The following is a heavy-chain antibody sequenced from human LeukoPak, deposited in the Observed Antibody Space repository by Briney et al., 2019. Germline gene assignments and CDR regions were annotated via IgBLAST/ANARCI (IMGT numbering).Heavy chain of an antibody. Sequence: PGESLKISCKGSGYSFTSYWIGWVRQMPGKGLEWMGIIYPGDSDTRYSPSFQGQVTISAHKSISTAYLQWSSLKASDTAMYYCARQGYYCSGGSCYFFPNYYYYGMDVWGQGTTVTVSS. D-gene: IGHD2-15*01. CDR2: IYPGDSDT. CDR3: ARQGYYCSGGSCYFFPNYYYYGMDV. CDR1: GYSFTSYW. V-gene: IGHV5-51*01. J-gene: IGHJ6*02.